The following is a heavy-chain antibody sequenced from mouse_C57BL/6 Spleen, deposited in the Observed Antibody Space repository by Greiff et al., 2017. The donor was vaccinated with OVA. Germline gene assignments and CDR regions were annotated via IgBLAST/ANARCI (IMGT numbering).Heavy chain of an antibody. CDR1: GYTFTSYW. J-gene: IGHJ2*01. V-gene: IGHV1-69*01. CDR2: IDPSDSYT. CDR3: ARSYYDLRRGYFDY. Sequence: QVQLQQPGAELVMPGASVKLSCKASGYTFTSYWMHWVKQRPGHGLEWIGEIDPSDSYTNYNQKFKGKSTLTVDKSSNTAYMQLSSLTSEDSAVYDCARSYYDLRRGYFDYWGQGTTLTVSS. D-gene: IGHD2-4*01.